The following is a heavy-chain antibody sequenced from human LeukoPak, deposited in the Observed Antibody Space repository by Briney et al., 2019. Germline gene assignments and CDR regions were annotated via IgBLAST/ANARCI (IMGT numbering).Heavy chain of an antibody. CDR1: GFTFSTYW. V-gene: IGHV3-7*01. J-gene: IGHJ4*02. D-gene: IGHD2-2*01. Sequence: GGSLRLSCAASGFTFSTYWMSWVRQAPGKGLEWVANIKPDGSEKHYVDSVKGRFTISRDNSKNTLFLQMGSLRADDMAVYYCARWGSTSCYGYWGQGTLVTVSS. CDR3: ARWGSTSCYGY. CDR2: IKPDGSEK.